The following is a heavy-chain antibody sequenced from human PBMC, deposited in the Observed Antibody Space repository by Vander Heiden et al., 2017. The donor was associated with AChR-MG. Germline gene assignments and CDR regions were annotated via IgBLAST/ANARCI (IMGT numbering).Heavy chain of an antibody. J-gene: IGHJ6*02. V-gene: IGHV3-30-3*01. CDR1: GFTFHTYP. Sequence: QVQLVESGGGVVQPGRSLRLPCAASGFTFHTYPMYWVRQAPGKGLEWVAVISFDGNNEYYADSVKGRFTISRDNSNNTLFLQMNSLRGEDTAVYYCARDRARWNKYYYFGVDVWGQGTTVTVSS. D-gene: IGHD1-1*01. CDR3: ARDRARWNKYYYFGVDV. CDR2: ISFDGNNE.